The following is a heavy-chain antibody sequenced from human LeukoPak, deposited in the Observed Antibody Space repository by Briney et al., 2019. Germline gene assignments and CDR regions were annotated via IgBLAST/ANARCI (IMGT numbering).Heavy chain of an antibody. Sequence: PSETLSLTCTVSGGSISSSSYYGCWLRPPRGKGLEWIGSIYYSGSTYYNPSLKSRVTISVDTSKKQFPMKLSSVSAADTAVYYCARLRGQWLVKGLFDYWGQGTLVTVSS. CDR3: ARLRGQWLVKGLFDY. V-gene: IGHV4-39*01. CDR1: GGSISSSSYY. CDR2: IYYSGST. J-gene: IGHJ4*02. D-gene: IGHD6-19*01.